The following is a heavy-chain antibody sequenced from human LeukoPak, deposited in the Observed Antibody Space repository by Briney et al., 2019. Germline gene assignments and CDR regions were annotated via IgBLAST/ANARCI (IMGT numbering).Heavy chain of an antibody. CDR1: GFTFSSYG. J-gene: IGHJ4*02. V-gene: IGHV3-30*03. D-gene: IGHD3-10*01. CDR3: ARDQAPYGSGTGTYFDY. CDR2: ISYDGSNK. Sequence: GGSLRLSCAASGFTFSSYGMHWVRQAPGKGLEWVAVISYDGSNKYYADSVEGRFTISRDNSKNTLYLQMNSLRAEDTAVYYCARDQAPYGSGTGTYFDYWGQGTLVTVSS.